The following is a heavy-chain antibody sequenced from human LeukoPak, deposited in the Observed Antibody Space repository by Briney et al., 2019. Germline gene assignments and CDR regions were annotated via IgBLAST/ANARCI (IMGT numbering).Heavy chain of an antibody. D-gene: IGHD3-9*01. CDR2: IIPILGIA. CDR3: ASQIPDILTGYYPAHFDY. Sequence: GASVKVSCKASGGTFSSYAISWVRQAPGQGLEWMGRIIPILGIANYAQKFQRRVTITAHKSTSTAYMELSSLRSEDTAVYYCASQIPDILTGYYPAHFDYWGQGTLVTVSS. J-gene: IGHJ4*02. CDR1: GGTFSSYA. V-gene: IGHV1-69*04.